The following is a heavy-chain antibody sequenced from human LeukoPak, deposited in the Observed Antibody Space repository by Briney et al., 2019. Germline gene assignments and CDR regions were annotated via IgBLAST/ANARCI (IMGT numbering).Heavy chain of an antibody. V-gene: IGHV3-23*01. Sequence: GGSLRLSCAPSGFTFSSYAMSWVRQAPGKGLEWVSAISGSGGSTYYADSVKGRFTISRDNSKNTLYLQMNSLRAEDTAVYYCAKVRGVMVRGVITPFDYWGQGTLVTVSS. CDR2: ISGSGGST. CDR1: GFTFSSYA. D-gene: IGHD3-10*01. J-gene: IGHJ4*02. CDR3: AKVRGVMVRGVITPFDY.